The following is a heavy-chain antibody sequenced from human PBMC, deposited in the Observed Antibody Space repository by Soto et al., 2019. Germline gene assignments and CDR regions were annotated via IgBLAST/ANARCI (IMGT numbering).Heavy chain of an antibody. CDR3: ARDTSSWQYNWFDP. CDR1: SGSVSSGSYY. Sequence: SETLSLTCTVSSGSVSSGSYYWSWIRQPPGKGLEWIGYIYYSGSTNYNPSLKSRVTISVDTSKNQFSLKLSSVTAADTAVYYCARDTSSWQYNWFDPWGQGTLVTVSS. CDR2: IYYSGST. V-gene: IGHV4-61*01. D-gene: IGHD6-13*01. J-gene: IGHJ5*02.